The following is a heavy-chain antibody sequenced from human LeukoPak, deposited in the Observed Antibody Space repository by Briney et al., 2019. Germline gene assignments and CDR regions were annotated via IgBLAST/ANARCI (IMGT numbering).Heavy chain of an antibody. Sequence: GGYLRLSCAASGFTFSSYGMHWVRPAPGKGLEWVAFIRYDGSNKYYADSVKGRFTISRDNSKNTLYLQMNSLRAEDTAVYYCAKGCKKGSTSCPYYFDYWGQGTLVTVSS. CDR3: AKGCKKGSTSCPYYFDY. J-gene: IGHJ4*02. CDR1: GFTFSSYG. CDR2: IRYDGSNK. V-gene: IGHV3-30*02. D-gene: IGHD2-2*01.